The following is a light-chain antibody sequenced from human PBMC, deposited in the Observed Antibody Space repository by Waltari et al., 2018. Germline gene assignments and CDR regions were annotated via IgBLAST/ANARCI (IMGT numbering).Light chain of an antibody. CDR2: SDD. CDR3: ATWDDNLSGSWV. J-gene: IGLJ3*02. CDR1: SSNIGGNY. V-gene: IGLV1-44*01. Sequence: QSVLTQPPSVSGAPGQGVAISCSASSSNIGGNYVNWFQQLSGTAPKLLIHSDDQRPSGVPDRFSGSKSGTSASLAISGLQSEDEADYYCATWDDNLSGSWVFGGGTKLTVL.